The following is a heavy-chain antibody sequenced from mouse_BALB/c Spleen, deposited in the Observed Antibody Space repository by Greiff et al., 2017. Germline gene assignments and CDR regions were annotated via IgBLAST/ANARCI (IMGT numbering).Heavy chain of an antibody. V-gene: IGHV1-69*02. D-gene: IGHD2-2*01. Sequence: QVQLQQPGAELVRPGASVTLSCKASGYTFTSYWINWVKQRPGQGLEWIGNIYPSDSYTNYNQKFKDKATLTVDKSSSTAYMQLSSPTSEDSAVYYCTSGIYYGYDGDYYAMDYWGQGTSVTVSS. CDR1: GYTFTSYW. J-gene: IGHJ4*01. CDR2: IYPSDSYT. CDR3: TSGIYYGYDGDYYAMDY.